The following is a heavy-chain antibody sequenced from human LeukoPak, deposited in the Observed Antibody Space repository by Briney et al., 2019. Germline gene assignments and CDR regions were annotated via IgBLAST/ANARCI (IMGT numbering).Heavy chain of an antibody. V-gene: IGHV1-18*01. CDR3: ARIPWRFGELLGYFDY. CDR2: ISAYNGNT. J-gene: IGHJ4*02. Sequence: ASVKVSCKASGYTFTSYYISWVRQAPGQGLEWMAWISAYNGNTNYAQKFQGRVTMTTDTSTSTAYMDLRSLRSDDTAVYYCARIPWRFGELLGYFDYWGQGTLVTVSS. D-gene: IGHD3-10*01. CDR1: GYTFTSYY.